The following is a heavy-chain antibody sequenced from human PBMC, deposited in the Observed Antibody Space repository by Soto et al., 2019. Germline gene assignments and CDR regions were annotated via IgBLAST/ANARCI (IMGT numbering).Heavy chain of an antibody. CDR2: IDPCNGKT. Sequence: ASVKVSCKVSGYTFSSYDIHWVRQAPGQRLEWMGRIDPCNGKTKYSQKLQDRLTITRDTSTSTVQMEVSSLRSEDTAVYYCARSCTFQRGGDCYSGYASFGPWGPRTTLTASS. CDR3: ARSCTFQRGGDCYSGYASFGP. CDR1: GYTFSSYD. V-gene: IGHV1-3*01. J-gene: IGHJ5*02. D-gene: IGHD2-21*01.